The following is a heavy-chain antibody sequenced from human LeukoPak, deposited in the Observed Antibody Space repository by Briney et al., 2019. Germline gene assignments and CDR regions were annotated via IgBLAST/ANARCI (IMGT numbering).Heavy chain of an antibody. CDR3: ARDQVRYYYDSSGVNYYYYYGMDV. CDR2: IYYSGST. CDR1: GGSISSYY. V-gene: IGHV4-59*01. D-gene: IGHD3-22*01. J-gene: IGHJ6*02. Sequence: SETLSLTCTVSGGSISSYYWSWIRQPPGKGLEWIGYIYYSGSTNYNPSLKSRVIISVDTSKNQFSLKLSSVTAADTAVYYCARDQVRYYYDSSGVNYYYYYGMDVWGQGTTVTVSS.